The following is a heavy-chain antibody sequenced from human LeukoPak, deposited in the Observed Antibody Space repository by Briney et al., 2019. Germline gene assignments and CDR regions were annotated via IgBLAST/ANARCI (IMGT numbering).Heavy chain of an antibody. CDR3: ARDFDGIDY. CDR1: GGSISTYY. Sequence: SETLSLTSTVSGGSISTYYWSWIRQPPGKGLEWIGYIYYSGSTNYSPSLKSRVTISVDTSKNQFSLKLSSVTAADTAVYYCARDFDGIDYWGQGTLVTVSS. V-gene: IGHV4-59*01. CDR2: IYYSGST. J-gene: IGHJ4*02.